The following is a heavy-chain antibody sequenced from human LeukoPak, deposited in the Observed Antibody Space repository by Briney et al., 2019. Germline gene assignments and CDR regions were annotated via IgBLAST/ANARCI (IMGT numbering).Heavy chain of an antibody. V-gene: IGHV4-39*02. J-gene: IGHJ6*02. CDR1: GGSVSSSSYY. D-gene: IGHD2-21*02. CDR3: ARERKMTSYYYGMDV. CDR2: IYYSGST. Sequence: SETMSLTCTVSGGSVSSSSYYWGWIRQPPGKGLEWIGSIYYSGSTYYNPSLKSRVTISVDTSKNQFSLKLSSVTAADTAVYYCARERKMTSYYYGMDVWGQGTTVAVSS.